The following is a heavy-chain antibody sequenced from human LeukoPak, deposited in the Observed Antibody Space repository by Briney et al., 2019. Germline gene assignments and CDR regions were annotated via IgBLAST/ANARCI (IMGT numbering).Heavy chain of an antibody. CDR2: ISKSSTFI. D-gene: IGHD6-19*01. CDR3: ATKQWLAPPPDS. Sequence: GGSLRLSCVASGLPFSEYSMNWVRQAPGKGLEWVSCISKSSTFIHYADSVKGRFTVSRDNADNTMFLQMNSVRDEDTAVYYCATKQWLAPPPDSWGQGTPVTVSS. J-gene: IGHJ4*02. V-gene: IGHV3-21*06. CDR1: GLPFSEYS.